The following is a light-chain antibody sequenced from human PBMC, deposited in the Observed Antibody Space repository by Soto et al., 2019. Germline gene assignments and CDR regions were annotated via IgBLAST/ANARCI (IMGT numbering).Light chain of an antibody. CDR2: EGS. J-gene: IGLJ1*01. V-gene: IGLV2-23*01. Sequence: QSALTQPASVSGSPGQSITISCTGTSSDVGSYNLVSWYQQHPGKAPKLMIYEGSKRPSGVSNRFSGSKSGNTASLTISGLQDEDEADYYCCSDAGSSTYVFGTGTKLTVL. CDR1: SSDVGSYNL. CDR3: CSDAGSSTYV.